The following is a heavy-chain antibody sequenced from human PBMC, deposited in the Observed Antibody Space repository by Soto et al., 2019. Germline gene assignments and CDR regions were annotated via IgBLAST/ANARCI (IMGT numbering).Heavy chain of an antibody. CDR3: ARTDSGSYGDHFDY. CDR2: IYYSGST. J-gene: IGHJ4*02. CDR1: GGSISSYY. Sequence: SETLSLTCTVSGGSISSYYWSWIRQPPGKGLEWIGYIYYSGSTNYNPSLKSRVTISVDTSKNQFSLKLSSVTAADTAVYYCARTDSGSYGDHFDYWGQGTLVTVSS. D-gene: IGHD1-26*01. V-gene: IGHV4-59*01.